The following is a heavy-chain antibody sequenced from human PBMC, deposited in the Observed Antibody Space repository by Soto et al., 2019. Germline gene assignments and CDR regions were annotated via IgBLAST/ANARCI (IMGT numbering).Heavy chain of an antibody. V-gene: IGHV3-30-3*01. CDR1: GFTFSSYA. Sequence: QVQLVQSGAEVKKPGSSVKVSCTASGFTFSSYAMHWVRQAPGKGLEWVAVISYDRSNKYYADSVKGRFTISRDNSKNTLFLQMNSLSTEDTAVYYCARGKIQYTSSPIDYWGQGTLVTVSS. CDR2: ISYDRSNK. CDR3: ARGKIQYTSSPIDY. J-gene: IGHJ4*02. D-gene: IGHD6-6*01.